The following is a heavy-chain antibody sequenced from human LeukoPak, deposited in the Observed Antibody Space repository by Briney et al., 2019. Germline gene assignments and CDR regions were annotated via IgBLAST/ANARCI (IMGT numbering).Heavy chain of an antibody. D-gene: IGHD4-17*01. Sequence: PSETLSLTCTGTGVSLSSYYFSWIRQSPGKGLEWIAYINYSGSACYNPSLKSRVTMSVDTSKQFSMSLSSVTDADTAVYYCARHNYDDYVFDIWGQGTKVTVSS. CDR1: GVSLSSYY. V-gene: IGHV4-59*08. CDR2: INYSGSA. J-gene: IGHJ3*02. CDR3: ARHNYDDYVFDI.